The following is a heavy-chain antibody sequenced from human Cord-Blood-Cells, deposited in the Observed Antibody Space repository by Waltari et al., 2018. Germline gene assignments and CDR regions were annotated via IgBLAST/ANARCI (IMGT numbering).Heavy chain of an antibody. D-gene: IGHD3-16*01. CDR2: INHSGST. CDR1: GGSFSGYY. CDR3: ARALGAPGQGSFQH. Sequence: QVQLQQWGAGLLKPSETLSLTCAVYGGSFSGYYWSWIRQPPGKGLVWIGEINHSGSTKYNPSLKSRVTISVDTSKNQFSLKLSSVTAADTAVYYCARALGAPGQGSFQHWGQGTLVTVSS. V-gene: IGHV4-34*01. J-gene: IGHJ1*01.